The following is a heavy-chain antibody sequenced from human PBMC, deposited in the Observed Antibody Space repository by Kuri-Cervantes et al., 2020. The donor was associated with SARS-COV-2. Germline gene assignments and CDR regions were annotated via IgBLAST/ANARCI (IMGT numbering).Heavy chain of an antibody. CDR2: INPNSGGT. CDR1: GYTFTGYY. CDR3: ARATPHSSSWFYYYGMDV. D-gene: IGHD6-13*01. J-gene: IGHJ6*02. Sequence: ASVKVSCKASGYTFTGYYMHWVRQAPGQGLEWMGWINPNSGGTNYAQKFQGWVTMTRDTSISTAYMELSRLRSDDTAVYYCARATPHSSSWFYYYGMDVWGQGTTVTVSS. V-gene: IGHV1-2*04.